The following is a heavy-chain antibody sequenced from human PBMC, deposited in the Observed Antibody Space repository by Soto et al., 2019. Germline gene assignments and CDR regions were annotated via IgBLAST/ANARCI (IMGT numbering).Heavy chain of an antibody. CDR3: ARGGYYYYGMDV. V-gene: IGHV1-69*06. CDR1: GDTFNNYD. Sequence: ASVKVSCKASGDTFNNYDINWVRQATGQRLEWMGWMNPNSGTANYAQKFQGRVTITADKSTGTAYMELSSLRSEDTAVYYCARGGYYYYGMDVWGQGTTVTVSS. J-gene: IGHJ6*02. D-gene: IGHD3-22*01. CDR2: MNPNSGTA.